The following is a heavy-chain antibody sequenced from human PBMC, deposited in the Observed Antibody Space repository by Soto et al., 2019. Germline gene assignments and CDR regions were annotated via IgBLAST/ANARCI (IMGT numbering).Heavy chain of an antibody. D-gene: IGHD1-1*01. V-gene: IGHV5-51*01. CDR2: IYPGDSDT. CDR1: GYSFPKYY. J-gene: IGHJ1*01. Sequence: PGESLKISCKGSGYSFPKYYIGWVRQMPGKDLEWMAIIYPGDSDTRYSPSFQGQVTISADKSISTAYLQWSSLKASDTAMYYCARVRDGLQLVNFQHWGQGTLVTVSS. CDR3: ARVRDGLQLVNFQH.